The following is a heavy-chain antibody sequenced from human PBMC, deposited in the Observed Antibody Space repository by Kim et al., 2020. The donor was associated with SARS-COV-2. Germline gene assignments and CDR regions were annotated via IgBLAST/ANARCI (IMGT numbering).Heavy chain of an antibody. D-gene: IGHD3-10*02. CDR2: ISAYNGNT. J-gene: IGHJ6*02. CDR3: ARFVRGVIPYYYYDMDV. Sequence: ASVKVSCKASGYTFTSYGISWVRQAPGQGLEWMGWISAYNGNTDYAQRLQGRVTMTTDTSTSTAYMELRSLRSDDTAVYYCARFVRGVIPYYYYDMDVWGQGTTVTVSS. CDR1: GYTFTSYG. V-gene: IGHV1-18*04.